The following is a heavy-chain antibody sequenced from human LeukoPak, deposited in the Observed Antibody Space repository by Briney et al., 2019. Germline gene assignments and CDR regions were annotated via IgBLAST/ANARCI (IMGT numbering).Heavy chain of an antibody. V-gene: IGHV3-15*05. CDR1: GFTFNTYG. CDR2: IKSKTDGGTT. D-gene: IGHD3/OR15-3a*01. J-gene: IGHJ4*02. Sequence: GGSLRLSCVASGFTFNTYGMNWVRQAPGKGLEWVGRIKSKTDGGTTDYAAPVKGRFTISRDDSKNTLYLQMNSLKTEDTAVYYCTTDPGDWGVYWGQGSLVTVSS. CDR3: TTDPGDWGVY.